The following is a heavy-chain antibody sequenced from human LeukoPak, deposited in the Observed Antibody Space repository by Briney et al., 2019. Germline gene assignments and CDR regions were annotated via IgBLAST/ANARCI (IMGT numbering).Heavy chain of an antibody. Sequence: SETLSLTCTVPGFPITTDFYWGWIRQPPGKGLEWIGSIFHNGNAYYNPSLKSRVTISVDTSKNQFSLKLSSVTAADTAVYYCARAYYPGYFDYWGQGTLVTVSS. CDR3: ARAYYPGYFDY. D-gene: IGHD2-8*01. V-gene: IGHV4-38-2*02. CDR1: GFPITTDFY. J-gene: IGHJ4*02. CDR2: IFHNGNA.